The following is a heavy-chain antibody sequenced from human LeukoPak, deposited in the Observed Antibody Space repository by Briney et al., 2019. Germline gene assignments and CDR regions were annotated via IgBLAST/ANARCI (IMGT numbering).Heavy chain of an antibody. CDR2: IIPILGIA. V-gene: IGHV1-69*04. D-gene: IGHD2-21*02. Sequence: SVKVSCKASGGTFSSYAISWVRQAPGQGLEWMGRIIPILGIANYAQKFQGRVTITADKSTSTAYMELSSLRSEDTAVYYCAREIVVVTAARPDYYYGMDVWGQGTTVTVSS. CDR3: AREIVVVTAARPDYYYGMDV. J-gene: IGHJ6*02. CDR1: GGTFSSYA.